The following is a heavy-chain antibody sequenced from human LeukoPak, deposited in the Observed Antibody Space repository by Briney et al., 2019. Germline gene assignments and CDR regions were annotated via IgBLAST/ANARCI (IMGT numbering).Heavy chain of an antibody. CDR2: INHSGST. CDR1: GGSFSGYY. V-gene: IGHV4-34*01. Sequence: SETLSLTCAVYGGSFSGYYWSWIRQPPGKGLEWIGEINHSGSTNYNPSLKSRVTISVDTSKNQFSLKLSSVTAADTAVYYCARVRATGAHDCWGQGTLVTVFS. J-gene: IGHJ4*02. D-gene: IGHD7-27*01. CDR3: ARVRATGAHDC.